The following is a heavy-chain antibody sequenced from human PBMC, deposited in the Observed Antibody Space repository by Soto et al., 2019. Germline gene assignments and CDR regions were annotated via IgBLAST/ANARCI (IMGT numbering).Heavy chain of an antibody. V-gene: IGHV1-69*13. CDR1: GGTFSSYA. CDR3: ARAIPHDYGDYSSDY. Sequence: SVKVSCKDSGGTFSSYAISWVRQAPGQGLEWMGGIIPIFGTANYAQKFQGRVTITADESTSTAYMELSSLRSEDTAVYYCARAIPHDYGDYSSDYWGQGTLVTVSS. J-gene: IGHJ4*02. D-gene: IGHD4-17*01. CDR2: IIPIFGTA.